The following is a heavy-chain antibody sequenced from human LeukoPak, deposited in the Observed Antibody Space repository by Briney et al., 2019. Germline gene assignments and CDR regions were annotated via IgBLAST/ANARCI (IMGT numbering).Heavy chain of an antibody. CDR2: IIPILGIA. V-gene: IGHV1-69*04. J-gene: IGHJ5*02. D-gene: IGHD1-7*01. CDR3: AREKRTGTTLDNWFDP. Sequence: SVKVSCKASGGTFSSYTISWARQAPGQGREWMGRIIPILGIANYAQKFQGRVTITADKSTSTAYMELSSLRSEDTAVYYCAREKRTGTTLDNWFDPWGQGTLVTVSS. CDR1: GGTFSSYT.